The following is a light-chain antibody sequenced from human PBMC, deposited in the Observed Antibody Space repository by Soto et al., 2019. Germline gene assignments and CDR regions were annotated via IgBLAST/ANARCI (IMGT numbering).Light chain of an antibody. V-gene: IGKV3-15*01. J-gene: IGKJ2*01. CDR3: QQYNNWPPAYT. Sequence: EIVMTQSPATLSVSPRERATLSCRASQRISSNLAWYQQKPGQAPRLLIYGASTRATGIPERFSGSGSGTEFTLTISSLQSEDFAVYYCQQYNNWPPAYTFGQGNKVDIK. CDR2: GAS. CDR1: QRISSN.